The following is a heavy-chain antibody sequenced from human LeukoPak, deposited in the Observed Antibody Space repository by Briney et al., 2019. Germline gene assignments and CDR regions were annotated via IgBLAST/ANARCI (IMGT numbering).Heavy chain of an antibody. CDR3: ARKTIAVPGTD. CDR2: INHSGST. CDR1: SGSFSAYY. J-gene: IGHJ4*02. D-gene: IGHD6-13*01. V-gene: IGHV4-34*01. Sequence: SETLSLTCACAVYSGSFSAYYWSWIRQPAGKGLEWIGEINHSGSTNYNPSLKSRVTISLDTSKNQFSLKLSSVTAADTAVYYCARKTIAVPGTDWGQGTLVTVSS.